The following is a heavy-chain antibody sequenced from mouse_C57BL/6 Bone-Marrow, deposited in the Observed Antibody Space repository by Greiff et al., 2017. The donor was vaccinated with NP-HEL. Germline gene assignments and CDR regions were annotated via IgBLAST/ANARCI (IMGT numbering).Heavy chain of an antibody. CDR3: TTGGSSPYAMDY. CDR1: GFNIKDDY. D-gene: IGHD1-1*01. V-gene: IGHV14-4*01. J-gene: IGHJ4*01. Sequence: EVQLQESGAELVRPGASVKLSCTVSGFNIKDDYMHWVKQRPEQGLEWIGWIDPENGDTEYASKFQGKATITADTSSNTAYLQLRSLTSEDTAVYYCTTGGSSPYAMDYWGQGTSVTVSS. CDR2: IDPENGDT.